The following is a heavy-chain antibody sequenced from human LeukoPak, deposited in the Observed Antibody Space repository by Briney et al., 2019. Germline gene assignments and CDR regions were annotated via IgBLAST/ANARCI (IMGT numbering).Heavy chain of an antibody. CDR2: ISSSSSYI. Sequence: GRTLRLSCASSVFTFSSYSMNWVRQAPGKGLEWVSSISSSSSYIYYADSVEGRFTISRANAKNSLYLQMTSLTAEDTALYYCASVDYYGSGNYYNDVDYWGQGNLVTVSS. V-gene: IGHV3-21*03. CDR3: ASVDYYGSGNYYNDVDY. J-gene: IGHJ4*02. D-gene: IGHD3-10*01. CDR1: VFTFSSYS.